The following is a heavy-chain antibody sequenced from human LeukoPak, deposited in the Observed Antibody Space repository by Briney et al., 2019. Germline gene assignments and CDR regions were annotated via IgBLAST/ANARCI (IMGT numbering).Heavy chain of an antibody. Sequence: PGGSLRLSCAASGFTFSSYSMNWVRQAPGKGLEWVSSISSSSSYIYYADSVKGRFTISRDNAKNSLYLQMNSLRAEDTAVYYCARAHFGRDAFDIWGQGTMVTVSS. V-gene: IGHV3-21*01. CDR2: ISSSSSYI. CDR1: GFTFSSYS. D-gene: IGHD3-3*02. CDR3: ARAHFGRDAFDI. J-gene: IGHJ3*02.